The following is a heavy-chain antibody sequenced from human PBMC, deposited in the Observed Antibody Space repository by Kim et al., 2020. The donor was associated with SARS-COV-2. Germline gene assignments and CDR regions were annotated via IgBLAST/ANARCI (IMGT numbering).Heavy chain of an antibody. Sequence: GGSLRLSCAASGFTFSSYSMNWVRQAPGKGLEWVSSISSSSSYIYYADSVKGRFTISRDNAKNSLYLQMNSLRAEDTAVYYCARADYGGNSWGAFDIWGQGTMVTVSS. V-gene: IGHV3-21*01. CDR2: ISSSSSYI. D-gene: IGHD4-17*01. CDR1: GFTFSSYS. J-gene: IGHJ3*02. CDR3: ARADYGGNSWGAFDI.